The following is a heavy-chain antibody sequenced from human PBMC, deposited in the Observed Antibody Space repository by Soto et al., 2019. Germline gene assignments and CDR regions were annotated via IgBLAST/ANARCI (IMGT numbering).Heavy chain of an antibody. CDR3: AEWARYCSGADCRA. CDR1: GFPFISRA. D-gene: IGHD2-15*01. J-gene: IGHJ5*02. Sequence: EVQLLESGGGLIQPGGFMRLSCAASGFPFISRAMSWVRQAPGKGLEWVSAISGSGTITYYADSVKCRFIISRDTSKNTLYLQMNSLRADDTAVYYCAEWARYCSGADCRAWGQGTLVTVSS. CDR2: ISGSGTIT. V-gene: IGHV3-23*01.